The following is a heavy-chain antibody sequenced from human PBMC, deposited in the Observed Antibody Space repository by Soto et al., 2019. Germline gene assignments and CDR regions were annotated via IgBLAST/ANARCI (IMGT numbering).Heavy chain of an antibody. CDR1: GYTFSSFG. CDR2: ISAYSGNT. CDR3: ARPLDYYYYAMDV. J-gene: IGHJ6*02. Sequence: ASVKVSCKASGYTFSSFGINWVRQAPGQGLEWMGRISAYSGNTNYAQRFQGRVTMTTDTSTTTAYMELTSLRSDDTAVYYCARPLDYYYYAMDVWGQGTTVTVSS. V-gene: IGHV1-18*01.